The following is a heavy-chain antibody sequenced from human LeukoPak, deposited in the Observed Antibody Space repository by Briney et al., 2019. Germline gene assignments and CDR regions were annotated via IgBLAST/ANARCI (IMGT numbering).Heavy chain of an antibody. J-gene: IGHJ4*02. V-gene: IGHV3-74*01. CDR1: GFTFSTYW. Sequence: SGGSLRLSCAASGFTFSTYWMHWVRQAPGKGLVWVARINSDGRSTNYADSVKGRFTISRDNAKNTLFLQMNSLRAEDTAVYYCARDRGGSGPTTTDYWGQGTLVTVSS. D-gene: IGHD6-19*01. CDR2: INSDGRST. CDR3: ARDRGGSGPTTTDY.